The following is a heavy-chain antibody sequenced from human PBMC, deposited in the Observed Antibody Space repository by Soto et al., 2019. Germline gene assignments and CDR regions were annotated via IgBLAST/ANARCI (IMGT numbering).Heavy chain of an antibody. CDR2: ISWNGGRI. CDR3: AKDVAAAVYYFNS. J-gene: IGHJ4*02. Sequence: EVQLVESGGGLVQPGRALRLSCAASGFTFDDYAMHWVRQAPGKGLEWVSGISWNGGRINYADSVEGRFTISRDNAKNSPYLQMNSLRPEDTALYYCAKDVAAAVYYFNSWGQGTLVTVSS. V-gene: IGHV3-9*01. D-gene: IGHD6-13*01. CDR1: GFTFDDYA.